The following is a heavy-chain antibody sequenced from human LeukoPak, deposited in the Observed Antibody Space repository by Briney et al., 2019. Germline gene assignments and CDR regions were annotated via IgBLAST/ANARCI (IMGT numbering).Heavy chain of an antibody. CDR1: GFIFSDYY. V-gene: IGHV3-11*04. D-gene: IGHD3-22*01. CDR3: ARARFDTSGYYYRGFDI. Sequence: GGSLRLSCAASGFIFSDYYMGWIRHAPGGGLEWGSYITDSGSKIYYTDSVKGRFTMSRDNAKKSLYLQMNSQRAEDTAVYYCARARFDTSGYYYRGFDIWGQGTMVTVSS. CDR2: ITDSGSKI. J-gene: IGHJ3*02.